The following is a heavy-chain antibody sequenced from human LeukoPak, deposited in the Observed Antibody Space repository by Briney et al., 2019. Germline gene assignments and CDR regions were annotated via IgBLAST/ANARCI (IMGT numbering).Heavy chain of an antibody. Sequence: GGSLRLSCAASGFTFSNYYMSWIRQAPGKGLERISYITTSSSYTNYADSVKGRFTISRDNAKNSLYLQMNSLRAEDTAVYYCARDRGYCSSATCYAYYFDYWGQGTLATVSS. V-gene: IGHV3-11*05. CDR2: ITTSSSYT. CDR3: ARDRGYCSSATCYAYYFDY. CDR1: GFTFSNYY. D-gene: IGHD2-2*01. J-gene: IGHJ4*02.